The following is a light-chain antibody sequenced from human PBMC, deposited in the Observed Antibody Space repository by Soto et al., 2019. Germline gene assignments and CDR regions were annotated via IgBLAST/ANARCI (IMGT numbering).Light chain of an antibody. CDR3: QSFDTGLTGPI. Sequence: QSALTQPASVSGSPGQSITISCTGTSSDVGSHNLVSWYRQYPGKAPKLMIYDGSERPSGVSNRFSASKSGNTASLAITGLQSEDEADYYCQSFDTGLTGPILGIGTKVTVL. V-gene: IGLV2-14*02. J-gene: IGLJ2*01. CDR2: DGS. CDR1: SSDVGSHNL.